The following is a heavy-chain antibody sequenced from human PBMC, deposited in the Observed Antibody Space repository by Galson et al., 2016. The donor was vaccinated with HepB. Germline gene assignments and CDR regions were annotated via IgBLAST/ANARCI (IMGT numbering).Heavy chain of an antibody. CDR2: IWYDGSNK. CDR1: GFTFSSYG. D-gene: IGHD3-10*01. Sequence: SLRLSCAASGFTFSSYGMHWVRQAPGKGLEWVAVIWYDGSNKYYADSVKGRFTISRGNSKNTLYMQMNSLRAEDTAVYYCAKGGVLRGVYYYYGMDVWVQGTTVTVSS. V-gene: IGHV3-33*03. J-gene: IGHJ6*02. CDR3: AKGGVLRGVYYYYGMDV.